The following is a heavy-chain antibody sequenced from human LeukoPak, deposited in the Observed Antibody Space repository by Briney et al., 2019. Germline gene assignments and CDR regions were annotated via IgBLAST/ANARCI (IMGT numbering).Heavy chain of an antibody. J-gene: IGHJ4*02. CDR2: INPNSGGT. Sequence: GASVKVSCKASGYTFTRYYMHWVRQAPGQGLEWMGWINPNSGGTNYAQKFQGRVTMTRYTSISTAYMELSRLRSDDTAVYYCARLITMVRGVIIGFDYWGQGTLVTVSS. V-gene: IGHV1-2*02. CDR1: GYTFTRYY. D-gene: IGHD3-10*01. CDR3: ARLITMVRGVIIGFDY.